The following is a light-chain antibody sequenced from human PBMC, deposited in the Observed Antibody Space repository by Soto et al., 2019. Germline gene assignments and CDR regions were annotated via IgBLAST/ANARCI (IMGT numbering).Light chain of an antibody. CDR1: SRDVGHYNY. CDR2: DVN. V-gene: IGLV2-14*01. J-gene: IGLJ2*01. Sequence: QSVLTQPASVSGSPGQSITISCTGTSRDVGHYNYVSWYQQYPGKAPKLMIYDVNTRPSGVSNRFSGSKSGNTASLTISGLQAEDEADYYCCSYTSSSTRIFGGGTKLTVL. CDR3: CSYTSSSTRI.